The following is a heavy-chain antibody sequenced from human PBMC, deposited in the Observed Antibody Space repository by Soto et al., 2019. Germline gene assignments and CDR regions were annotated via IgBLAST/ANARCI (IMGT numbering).Heavy chain of an antibody. CDR2: IDWDDEK. D-gene: IGHD2-15*01. CDR1: GFSLTTTGMC. J-gene: IGHJ6*02. CDR3: ARVASGGSNFFYGLDV. Sequence: SGPTLVNPTQTLTLTCTLSGFSLTTTGMCVSWIRQSPGKALEWLALIDWDDEKYYSTSLRSRLTISKDTSKNQVVLTVTKMDPVDTATYYCARVASGGSNFFYGLDVWGQGTTVTVSS. V-gene: IGHV2-70*12.